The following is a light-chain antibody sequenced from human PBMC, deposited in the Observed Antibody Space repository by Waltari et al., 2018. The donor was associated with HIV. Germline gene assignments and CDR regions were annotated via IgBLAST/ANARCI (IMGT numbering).Light chain of an antibody. CDR2: WAS. CDR3: HQYYRTPFT. V-gene: IGKV4-1*01. Sequence: DIVMTKSPDSLAVSLGERAPINCKSSQSVLFSSNNKNYLAWYQPKPGQPPNLLIYWASTRESGVPDRFSGSGSGTDFTLTISSLQAEDVAVYYCHQYYRTPFTFGPGTKVDIK. CDR1: QSVLFSSNNKNY. J-gene: IGKJ3*01.